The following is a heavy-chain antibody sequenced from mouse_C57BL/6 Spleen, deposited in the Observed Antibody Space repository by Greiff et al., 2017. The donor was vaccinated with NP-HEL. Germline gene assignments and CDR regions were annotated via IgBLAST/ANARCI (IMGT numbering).Heavy chain of an antibody. CDR1: GYSITSGYY. D-gene: IGHD1-1*01. J-gene: IGHJ2*01. CDR3: ARDGGIYYYGSSFDY. CDR2: ISYDGSN. Sequence: DVKLVESGPGLVKPSQSLSLTCSVTGYSITSGYYWNWIRQFPGNKLEWMGYISYDGSNNYNPSLKNRISITRDTSKNQFFLKLNSVTTEDTATYYCARDGGIYYYGSSFDYWGQGTTLTVSS. V-gene: IGHV3-6*01.